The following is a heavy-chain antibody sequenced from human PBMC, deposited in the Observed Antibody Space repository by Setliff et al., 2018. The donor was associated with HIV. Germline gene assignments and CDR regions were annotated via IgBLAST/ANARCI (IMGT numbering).Heavy chain of an antibody. Sequence: SETLSLTCAVYGGSFSEYYWSWIRQSPGKGLEWIGEINHSGSTHYNPPLKSRATISVDTSKNQFSLRLNSVTAADTAVYYCARGATLLPGYSDRWEFFYMDVWGKGTTVTVSS. CDR3: ARGATLLPGYSDRWEFFYMDV. CDR2: INHSGST. CDR1: GGSFSEYY. J-gene: IGHJ6*03. D-gene: IGHD5-12*01. V-gene: IGHV4-34*01.